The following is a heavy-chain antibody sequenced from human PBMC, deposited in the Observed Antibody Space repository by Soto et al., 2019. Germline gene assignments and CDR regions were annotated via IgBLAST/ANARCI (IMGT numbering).Heavy chain of an antibody. D-gene: IGHD3-3*01. CDR1: GYTFSAFW. J-gene: IGHJ6*04. CDR3: PPISTGFCNKTPCQHYFGMAV. CDR2: LDPRDSYS. V-gene: IGHV5-10-1*01. Sequence: ESLKISCQASGYTFSAFWITWVGQMPGKGLEWIATLDPRDSYSNYSLSFQGHVTISADKSIGSAYLHWSTLEPSDTAIYYCPPISTGFCNKTPCQHYFGMAVCRKGTTATVS.